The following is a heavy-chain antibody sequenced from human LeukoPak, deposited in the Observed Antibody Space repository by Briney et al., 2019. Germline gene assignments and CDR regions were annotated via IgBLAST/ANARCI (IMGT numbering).Heavy chain of an antibody. V-gene: IGHV1-2*02. CDR2: INPNSGGT. CDR3: ARDLGDSSGYLYYFDY. J-gene: IGHJ4*02. CDR1: GYTFNAYY. D-gene: IGHD3-22*01. Sequence: ASVKVSCKASGYTFNAYYIHWVRQAPGQGLEWMGWINPNSGGTNYAQKFQGRVTMTRDTSISTAYMELSRLRSDDTAVYYCARDLGDSSGYLYYFDYWGQGTLVTVSS.